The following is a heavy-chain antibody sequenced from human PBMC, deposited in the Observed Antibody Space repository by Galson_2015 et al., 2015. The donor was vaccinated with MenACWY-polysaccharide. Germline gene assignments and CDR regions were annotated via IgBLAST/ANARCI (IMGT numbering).Heavy chain of an antibody. Sequence: SLRLSCADSGFTFSNYLMTWVRQAPGKGLEWVASIKRDGSDKNYVHSVKGRFTISRDNAKNSLYLEMNSLRVEDAAVDYCARGGRWLGTWGQGTLVTVSS. D-gene: IGHD3-10*01. CDR3: ARGGRWLGT. V-gene: IGHV3-7*01. CDR1: GFTFSNYL. J-gene: IGHJ4*02. CDR2: IKRDGSDK.